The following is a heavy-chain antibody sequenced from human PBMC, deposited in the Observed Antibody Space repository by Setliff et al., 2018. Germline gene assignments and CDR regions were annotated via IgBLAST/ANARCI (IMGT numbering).Heavy chain of an antibody. V-gene: IGHV5-51*01. J-gene: IGHJ3*02. CDR2: VFSGDSDT. D-gene: IGHD6-25*01. Sequence: VSLNISCQGSGYRFTTYWIGWVRQMPGKGLEWMAIVFSGDSDTRYSPSFQGQVTMSADKSINTAYLQWSSLKASDTAMYYCARLGAPASHDAFDIWGQGTMVTVSS. CDR3: ARLGAPASHDAFDI. CDR1: GYRFTTYW.